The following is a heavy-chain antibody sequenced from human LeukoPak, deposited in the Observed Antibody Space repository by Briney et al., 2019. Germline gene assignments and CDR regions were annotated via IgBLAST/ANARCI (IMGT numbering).Heavy chain of an antibody. CDR3: ARARCRTISCAPNWFDP. CDR1: GFTFNDYA. J-gene: IGHJ5*02. D-gene: IGHD2-15*01. V-gene: IGHV3-23*01. CDR2: ISGNGGRST. Sequence: GGSLRLSCAASGFTFNDYAMTWVRQAPGKGLEWVSSISGNGGRSTYYADSVEGRFTISRDIYRNILSLQMNSLRAEDTAVYYCARARCRTISCAPNWFDPWGQGTLVIVSS.